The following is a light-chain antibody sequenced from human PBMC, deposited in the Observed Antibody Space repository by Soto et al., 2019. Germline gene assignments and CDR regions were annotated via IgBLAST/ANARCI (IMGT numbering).Light chain of an antibody. CDR3: ATWDSSLSAAV. CDR2: DNT. CDR1: SSNIGNNY. J-gene: IGLJ7*01. V-gene: IGLV1-51*01. Sequence: QSVLTQPPSVSAAPGQKVTISCYGSSSNIGNNYVSWYQHLPGTAPKLLIYDNTKRHSGIPDRFSASKSGTSATLGIAGLQTGDEAYYYCATWDSSLSAAVFGGGTQLTVL.